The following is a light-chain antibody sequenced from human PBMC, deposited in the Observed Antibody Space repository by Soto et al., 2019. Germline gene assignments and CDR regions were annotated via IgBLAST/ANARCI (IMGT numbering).Light chain of an antibody. CDR2: DVS. Sequence: QSALTQPRSVSGSPGQSVTISCTGTSSDVGGYNYVSWYQQHPGKAPKLMIYDVSYRPSGVSNRFSGSKSGNTASLTISGLQAEDEADYYCTSYTSSSTLEVFGGGTQLTVL. CDR3: TSYTSSSTLEV. V-gene: IGLV2-14*01. J-gene: IGLJ2*01. CDR1: SSDVGGYNY.